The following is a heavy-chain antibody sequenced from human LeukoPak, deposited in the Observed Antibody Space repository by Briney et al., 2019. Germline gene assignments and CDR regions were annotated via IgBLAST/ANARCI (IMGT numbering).Heavy chain of an antibody. CDR1: RFTFGSSW. J-gene: IGHJ1*01. D-gene: IGHD6-6*01. CDR3: TPYSSSSGSFQH. V-gene: IGHV3-7*01. Sequence: GGSLRLSCAASRFTFGSSWMSWVRQAPGKGLECVANIKQDGSEKNYVDSVKGRFTISRDNAKNSLYLQMNSLRAEDTAVYYCTPYSSSSGSFQHWGQGTLVTVSS. CDR2: IKQDGSEK.